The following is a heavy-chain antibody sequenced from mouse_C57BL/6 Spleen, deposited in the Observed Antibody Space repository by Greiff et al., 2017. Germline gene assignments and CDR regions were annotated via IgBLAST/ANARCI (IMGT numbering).Heavy chain of an antibody. CDR3: ARLTTVSSYGDY. D-gene: IGHD1-1*01. J-gene: IGHJ2*01. CDR2: INPYNGDT. CDR1: GYSFTGYF. V-gene: IGHV1-20*01. Sequence: EVQLQQSGPGLVKPGDSVKISCKASGYSFTGYFMNWVMQSHGKSLEWIGRINPYNGDTFYNQKFKGEATLTVDKYSSTAHLQLRSRTSEDSAVYYCARLTTVSSYGDYWGQGTTLTVSS.